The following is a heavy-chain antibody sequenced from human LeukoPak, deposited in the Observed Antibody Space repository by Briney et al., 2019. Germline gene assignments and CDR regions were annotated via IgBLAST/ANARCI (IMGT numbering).Heavy chain of an antibody. D-gene: IGHD2-2*02. CDR3: AKAVSCSSTSCYRSYGMDV. V-gene: IGHV3-23*01. CDR1: GFTFNTYA. J-gene: IGHJ6*02. Sequence: GGSLRLSCAASGFTFNTYAINWVRQAPGKGLEWVSAISGSGGRTYYADSVKGRFTISRDNSKNTLYLQMNSLRADDTAVYYCAKAVSCSSTSCYRSYGMDVWGQGTTVTVSS. CDR2: ISGSGGRT.